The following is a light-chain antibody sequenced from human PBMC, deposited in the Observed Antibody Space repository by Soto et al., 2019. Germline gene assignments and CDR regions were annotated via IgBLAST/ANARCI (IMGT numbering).Light chain of an antibody. J-gene: IGKJ1*01. CDR1: QTMSSW. CDR3: QHYNSYSAA. CDR2: KAS. V-gene: IGKV1-5*03. Sequence: DIQMTQSPSTLSGSVGDRVTITCRASQTMSSWLAWYQQKPGKPPKLLIYKASTLKSGVPSRFSGSGSGTEFTLTISSLQPDDFATYYCQHYNSYSAAFGQGTKVDVK.